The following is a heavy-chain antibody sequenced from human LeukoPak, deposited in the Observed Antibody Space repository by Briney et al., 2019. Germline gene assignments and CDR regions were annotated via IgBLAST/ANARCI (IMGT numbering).Heavy chain of an antibody. CDR1: GFIFSSYW. CDR2: VNRDGSET. D-gene: IGHD6-13*01. CDR3: ARSIPYGTTWYGRSDY. J-gene: IGHJ4*02. V-gene: IGHV3-7*03. Sequence: PGGSLGLSCAASGFIFSSYWMSWVRQVPGRGPEWVANVNRDGSETYYLDSVKGRFTISRDNALNSLYLQMNSLRAEDTAIYYCARSIPYGTTWYGRSDYWGQGTLVTVSS.